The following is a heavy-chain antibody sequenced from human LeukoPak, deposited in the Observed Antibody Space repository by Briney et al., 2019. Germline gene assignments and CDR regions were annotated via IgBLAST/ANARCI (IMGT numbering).Heavy chain of an antibody. CDR1: GDSVSNYTPA. CDR2: TYYRSKWYN. CDR3: ARGYYCDS. J-gene: IGHJ4*02. V-gene: IGHV6-1*01. Sequence: SQTLSLTCAISGDSVSNYTPAWNWIRQSPSRGLEWLGRTYYRSKWYNEYAVSVKSRITIDPDTSKNQFSLQLSSLTPEDTAVYYCARGYYCDSWGQGTLVTVSS.